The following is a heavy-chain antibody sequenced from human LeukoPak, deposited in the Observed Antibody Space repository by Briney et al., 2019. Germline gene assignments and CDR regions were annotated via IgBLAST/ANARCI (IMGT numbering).Heavy chain of an antibody. V-gene: IGHV3-30*18. CDR2: ISYDGSNK. CDR1: GFTFSSYG. J-gene: IGHJ4*02. D-gene: IGHD6-19*01. CDR3: AKDSRLKRSYSSGWNLFDY. Sequence: GRSLRLSCAASGFTFSSYGMHWVRQAPGKGLEWVAVISYDGSNKYYADSVKGRFTISRDNSKNMLYLQMNSLRAEDTAVYYCAKDSRLKRSYSSGWNLFDYWGQGTLVTVSS.